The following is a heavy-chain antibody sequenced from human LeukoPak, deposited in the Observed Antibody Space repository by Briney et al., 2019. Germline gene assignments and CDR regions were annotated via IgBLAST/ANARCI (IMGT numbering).Heavy chain of an antibody. CDR2: INPSTGGT. J-gene: IGHJ4*02. CDR1: GYTFTGYY. D-gene: IGHD5-24*01. CDR3: AREGEMATISYY. V-gene: IGHV1-2*02. Sequence: ASVKVSCKASGYTFTGYYMHWVRQAPGQGLEWMGWINPSTGGTNYPQKFQGRVTMTRDTSISTAYMELSRLRSDDTAVYYCAREGEMATISYYGGQGTLVTVSS.